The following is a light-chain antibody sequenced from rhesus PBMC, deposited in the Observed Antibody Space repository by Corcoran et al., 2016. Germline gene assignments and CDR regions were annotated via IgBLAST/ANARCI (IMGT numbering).Light chain of an antibody. CDR1: QSVSSS. V-gene: IGKV3-42*03. J-gene: IGKJ3*01. CDR3: QQYSNWPLT. CDR2: GAS. Sequence: EIVLTQSPATLSLSPGERATLSCRASQSVSSSLAWYQQKPGQVPRLLIYGASSRATGIPDRLSGSGSGTDFTRTISSLEPEDFAVYYCQQYSNWPLTFGPGTKLDIK.